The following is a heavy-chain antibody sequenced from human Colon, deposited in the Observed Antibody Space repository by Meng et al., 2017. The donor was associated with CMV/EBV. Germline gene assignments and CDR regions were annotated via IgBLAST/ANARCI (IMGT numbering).Heavy chain of an antibody. CDR2: ICPGDSDT. CDR3: ARHFLHTDFWSGYFY. J-gene: IGHJ4*02. CDR1: GYSFIAYC. V-gene: IGHV5-51*01. D-gene: IGHD3-3*01. Sequence: GESLKISCEGSGYSFIAYCIGWVRQMPGKGLEWMGVICPGDSDTKYGPSFQGQVIISVDTSINTAFPQWRSLKASDSANYYCARHFLHTDFWSGYFYWGQGTLVTVSS.